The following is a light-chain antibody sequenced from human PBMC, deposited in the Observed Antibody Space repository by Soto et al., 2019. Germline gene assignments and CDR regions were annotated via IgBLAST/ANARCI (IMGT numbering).Light chain of an antibody. Sequence: ASQGIRNELGWYQQKPGRAPKRLIYDASNLQSGVPSRFSGSGFGTEFTLTISSLQPEDFATYSCLQHYNYPWTFGQGTTVDI. CDR2: DAS. CDR1: QGIRNE. CDR3: LQHYNYPWT. V-gene: IGKV1-17*01. J-gene: IGKJ1*01.